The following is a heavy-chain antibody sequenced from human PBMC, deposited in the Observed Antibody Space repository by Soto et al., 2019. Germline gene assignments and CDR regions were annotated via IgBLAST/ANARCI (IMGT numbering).Heavy chain of an antibody. J-gene: IGHJ4*02. Sequence: ASVKVSCKASGDTFSFYTINWVRQAPGLGLEWMGRVNPIVSMSNYAQKFQGRVTITADKSTNTAYMQLSSLRSEDTAIYYCAASYGSGYRAFDFWGQGSLVTVSS. CDR2: VNPIVSMS. CDR3: AASYGSGYRAFDF. V-gene: IGHV1-69*02. CDR1: GDTFSFYT. D-gene: IGHD3-10*01.